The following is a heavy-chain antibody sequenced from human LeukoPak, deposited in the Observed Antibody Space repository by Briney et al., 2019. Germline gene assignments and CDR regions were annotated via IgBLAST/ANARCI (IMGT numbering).Heavy chain of an antibody. D-gene: IGHD1-26*01. V-gene: IGHV4-61*08. CDR2: IYYSGST. Sequence: PSETLSLTCTVSGGSISSDGYYWSWIRQPPGKGLEWIGYIYYSGSTNYNPSLKSRVTISVDTSKNQFSLKLSSVTAADTAVYYCARQISGAFDIWGQGTMVTVSS. J-gene: IGHJ3*02. CDR1: GGSISSDGYY. CDR3: ARQISGAFDI.